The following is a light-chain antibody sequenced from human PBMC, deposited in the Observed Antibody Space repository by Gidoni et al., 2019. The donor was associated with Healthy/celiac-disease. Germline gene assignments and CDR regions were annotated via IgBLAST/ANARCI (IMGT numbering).Light chain of an antibody. CDR1: QSISSY. Sequence: DVQMSQSPSSLSASVGDRVTITCRASQSISSYLNWYQQKPGKAPKLLIYAASSLQSGVPSRFNGSGSGTDFTLTIRSLKPEDFATYYGQQSYRTRFTFGGGTKVEIK. J-gene: IGKJ4*01. CDR2: AAS. V-gene: IGKV1-39*01. CDR3: QQSYRTRFT.